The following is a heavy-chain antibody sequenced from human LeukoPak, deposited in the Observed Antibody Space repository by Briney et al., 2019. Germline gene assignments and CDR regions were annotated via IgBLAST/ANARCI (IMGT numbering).Heavy chain of an antibody. CDR2: ISYDGSNK. J-gene: IGHJ4*02. Sequence: PGGSLRLSCAASGFTFSSYAMHWVRQAPGKGLEWVAVISYDGSNKYYADSVKGRFTISRDNSKNTLYLQMNSLRAEDTAVYYCGRGTAYCGGDCYDYWGRGTLVTVSS. V-gene: IGHV3-30-3*01. CDR1: GFTFSSYA. CDR3: GRGTAYCGGDCYDY. D-gene: IGHD2-21*02.